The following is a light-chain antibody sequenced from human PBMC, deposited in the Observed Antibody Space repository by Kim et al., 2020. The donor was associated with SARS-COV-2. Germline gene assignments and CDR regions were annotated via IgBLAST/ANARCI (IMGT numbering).Light chain of an antibody. CDR2: YDS. J-gene: IGLJ1*01. V-gene: IGLV3-21*04. Sequence: PGKTARITCGGNNIGSKSVHWYQQKPGQAPVLVIYYDSDRPSGIPERFSGSNSGNTATLTVSRVEARDEADYYCQVWDSSSDPPYVFGTGTKVTVL. CDR3: QVWDSSSDPPYV. CDR1: NIGSKS.